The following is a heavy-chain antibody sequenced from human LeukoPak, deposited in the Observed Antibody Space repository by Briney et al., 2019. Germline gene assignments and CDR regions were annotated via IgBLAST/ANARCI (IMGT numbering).Heavy chain of an antibody. CDR2: IIPIFGTA. CDR3: AGAEASSSWSYYFDY. V-gene: IGHV1-69*06. J-gene: IGHJ4*02. CDR1: GGTFSSYA. Sequence: GASVKVSCKASGGTFSSYAISWVRQAPGQGLEWMGGIIPIFGTANYAQKFQGRVTITADKSTSTAYMELSSLRSEDTAVYYCAGAEASSSWSYYFDYWGQGTLVTVSS. D-gene: IGHD6-13*01.